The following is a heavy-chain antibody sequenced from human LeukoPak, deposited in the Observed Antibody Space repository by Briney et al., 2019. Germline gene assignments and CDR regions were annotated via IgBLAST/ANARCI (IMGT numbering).Heavy chain of an antibody. J-gene: IGHJ3*02. CDR3: AKVQYQLPNDAFDI. CDR2: IQNDGNDK. V-gene: IGHV3-30*02. Sequence: GGSLRLSCAASGLTFSTYGMHWVRQAPGKGLEWVAFIQNDGNDKYYADSVKGRFTISKDNSKNTLYLQMNSLRAEDKAVYYCAKVQYQLPNDAFDIWGQGTMVTVSS. CDR1: GLTFSTYG. D-gene: IGHD2-2*01.